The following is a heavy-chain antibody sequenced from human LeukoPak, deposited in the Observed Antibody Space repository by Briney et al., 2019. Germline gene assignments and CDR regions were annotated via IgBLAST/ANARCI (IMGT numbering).Heavy chain of an antibody. V-gene: IGHV3-21*01. D-gene: IGHD5-24*01. CDR1: GFTLSTYS. CDR2: MTNSRSY. CDR3: ARDRGDGTQSPSYS. J-gene: IGHJ4*02. Sequence: PGGSLRLSCTVSGFTLSTYSLNWVRRAPGKGLEWVSLMTNSRSYYADSVKGRFTISRDNAKNSLDLVMSSLRVDDTAVYYCARDRGDGTQSPSYSWGQGTVVTVAS.